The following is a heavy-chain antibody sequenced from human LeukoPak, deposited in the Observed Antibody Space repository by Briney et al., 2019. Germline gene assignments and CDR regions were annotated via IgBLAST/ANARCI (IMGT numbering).Heavy chain of an antibody. J-gene: IGHJ6*02. Sequence: GGSLRLSCAASGFTFSSYAMHWVRQAPGKGLEWVAVISYDGSNKYYADSVKGRFTISRDNSKNTLYLQMNSLRAEDTAVYYWTRSYSSGPYYYGMDVWGQGTTVTVSS. CDR3: TRSYSSGPYYYGMDV. CDR2: ISYDGSNK. CDR1: GFTFSSYA. V-gene: IGHV3-30-3*01. D-gene: IGHD6-19*01.